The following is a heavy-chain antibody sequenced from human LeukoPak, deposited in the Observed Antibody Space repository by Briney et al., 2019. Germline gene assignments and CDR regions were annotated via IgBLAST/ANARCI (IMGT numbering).Heavy chain of an antibody. V-gene: IGHV3-43*01. J-gene: IGHJ4*02. CDR2: ISWDGGST. CDR1: GFTFDDYT. Sequence: GGSLKLSCAASGFTFDDYTMHCVRQAPGKGLEWVSLISWDGGSTCYADSVKGRFTISRDNSKNSLYLQMNSLRTEDTALYYCAKDELDHMVRGYYFDYWGQGTLVTVSS. D-gene: IGHD3-10*01. CDR3: AKDELDHMVRGYYFDY.